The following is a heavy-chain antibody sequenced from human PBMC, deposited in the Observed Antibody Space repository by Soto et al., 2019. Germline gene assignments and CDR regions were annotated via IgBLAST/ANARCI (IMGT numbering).Heavy chain of an antibody. V-gene: IGHV3-15*01. CDR2: IKSKTDGGTT. CDR1: GFTFSNAW. CDR3: TTEYYYDSSGYPNWFDP. J-gene: IGHJ5*02. Sequence: GGSLRLSCAASGFTFSNAWMSRVRQAPGKGLEWVGRIKSKTDGGTTDYAAPVKGRFTISRDDSKNTLYLQMNSLKTEDTAVYYCTTEYYYDSSGYPNWFDPWGQGTLVTGS. D-gene: IGHD3-22*01.